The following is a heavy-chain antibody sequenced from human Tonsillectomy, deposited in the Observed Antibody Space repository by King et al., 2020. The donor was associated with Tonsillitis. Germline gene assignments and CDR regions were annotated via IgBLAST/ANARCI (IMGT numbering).Heavy chain of an antibody. D-gene: IGHD3-22*01. V-gene: IGHV4-59*01. J-gene: IGHJ3*02. Sequence: VQLQESGPGLVKPSETLSLTCTVSGGSISRYYWSWIRQPPGKGLEWIGYIYYSGSTNYNPSLKSRVTISVDTSKNPFSLKLSSVTAADTAVYYCAREGNYDSSGYYFAFDIWGQGTMVTVSS. CDR3: AREGNYDSSGYYFAFDI. CDR2: IYYSGST. CDR1: GGSISRYY.